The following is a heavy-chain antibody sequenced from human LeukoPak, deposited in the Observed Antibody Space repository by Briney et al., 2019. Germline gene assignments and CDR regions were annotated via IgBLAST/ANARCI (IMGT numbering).Heavy chain of an antibody. V-gene: IGHV4-38-2*01. J-gene: IGHJ4*02. CDR2: IYHSGST. CDR3: ARMEMAIDY. CDR1: GYSISSGYY. Sequence: SETLSLTCAVSGYSISSGYYWAWIRQPPGKGLEWIGSIYHSGSTYYSPSLKSRVTISVDTSKNQFSLKLSSVTAADTAVYYCARMEMAIDYWGQGTLVTVSS. D-gene: IGHD5-24*01.